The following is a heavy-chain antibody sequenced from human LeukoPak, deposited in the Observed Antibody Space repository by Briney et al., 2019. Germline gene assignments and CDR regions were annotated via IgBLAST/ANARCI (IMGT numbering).Heavy chain of an antibody. CDR3: ARAPGYRTGGSCLDY. V-gene: IGHV1-69*05. Sequence: SVKVSCKASGGTFSSYAISWVRQAPGQGLEWMGRIIPIFGTANYAQKFQGRVTITTDESTSTAYMELSSLRSEDTAVYYCARAPGYRTGGSCLDYWGQGTLVTVSS. J-gene: IGHJ4*02. CDR2: IIPIFGTA. CDR1: GGTFSSYA. D-gene: IGHD2-15*01.